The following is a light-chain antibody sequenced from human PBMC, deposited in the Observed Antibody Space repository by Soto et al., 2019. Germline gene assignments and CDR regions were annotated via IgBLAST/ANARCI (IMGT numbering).Light chain of an antibody. CDR2: DAS. V-gene: IGKV3-20*01. CDR1: QTVSSSY. CDR3: HQYGSSPFT. Sequence: EIVLTQSPGTPSLSPGERATLSCRASQTVSSSYLAWYQQKPGQAPRLLIYDASSRATGIPDRFSGSGSGTDFTLTISRLEPEDFALYYCHQYGSSPFTFGPGTKVDIK. J-gene: IGKJ3*01.